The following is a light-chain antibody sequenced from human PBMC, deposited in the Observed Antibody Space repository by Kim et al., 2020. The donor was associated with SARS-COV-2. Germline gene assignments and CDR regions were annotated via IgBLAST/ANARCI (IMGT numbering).Light chain of an antibody. CDR3: NSRDTSGHHVV. Sequence: SSELTQDPAVSVALGQTVRITCQGDSLRSYYASWYQQKPGQAPILVIYAKNNRPSGIPDRFSGSSSGNTASLTITGAQAEDEADYYCNSRDTSGHHVVFG. V-gene: IGLV3-19*01. CDR2: AKN. J-gene: IGLJ2*01. CDR1: SLRSYY.